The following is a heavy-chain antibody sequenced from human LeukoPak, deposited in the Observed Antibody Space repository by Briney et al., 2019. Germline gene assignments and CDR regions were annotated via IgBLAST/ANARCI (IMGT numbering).Heavy chain of an antibody. Sequence: PGGSLRLSCAASGFTFSDYYMSWIRQAPGKGLEWVSYISSSGSTIYYADSVKGRFTISRDNAKNSLYLQMNSLRAEDTAVYYCARDRSLTSYYGSGGGPDYWGQGTLVTVS. D-gene: IGHD3-10*01. V-gene: IGHV3-11*01. CDR3: ARDRSLTSYYGSGGGPDY. J-gene: IGHJ4*02. CDR1: GFTFSDYY. CDR2: ISSSGSTI.